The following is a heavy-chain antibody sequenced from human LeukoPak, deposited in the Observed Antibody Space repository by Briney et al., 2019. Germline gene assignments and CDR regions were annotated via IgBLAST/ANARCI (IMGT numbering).Heavy chain of an antibody. V-gene: IGHV4-38-2*01. CDR2: IYHSGST. CDR3: ATFSSSWFFDY. D-gene: IGHD6-13*01. J-gene: IGHJ4*02. CDR1: GYSISSGYY. Sequence: SETLSLTCAVSGYSISSGYYWGWIRQPPGKGLEWIGSIYHSGSTYYNPSLKSRVTMSVEKSKSQFSLKLSSVTAADTAVYYCATFSSSWFFDYWGQGTLVTVSS.